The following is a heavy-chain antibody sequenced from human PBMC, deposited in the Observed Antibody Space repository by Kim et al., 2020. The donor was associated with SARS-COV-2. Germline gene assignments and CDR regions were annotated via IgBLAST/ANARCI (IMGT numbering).Heavy chain of an antibody. D-gene: IGHD3-3*01. CDR3: TTDPAVSPYYDFWSGSPPWVDV. CDR2: IKSKTDGGTT. CDR1: GFTFSNAW. Sequence: GGSLRLSCAASGFTFSNAWMSWVRQAPGKGLEWVGRIKSKTDGGTTDYAAPVKGRFTISRDDSKNTLYLQMNSLKTEDTAVYYCTTDPAVSPYYDFWSGSPPWVDVWGQGTTVTVSS. V-gene: IGHV3-15*01. J-gene: IGHJ6*02.